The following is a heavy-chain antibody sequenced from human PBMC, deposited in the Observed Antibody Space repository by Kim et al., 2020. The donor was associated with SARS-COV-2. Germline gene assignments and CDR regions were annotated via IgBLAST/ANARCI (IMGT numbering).Heavy chain of an antibody. CDR3: ARGLSHVAGTWSFDY. CDR2: MNPNSGNT. V-gene: IGHV1-8*01. CDR1: GYTFTSYD. J-gene: IGHJ4*02. Sequence: ASVKVSCKASGYTFTSYDINWVRQATGQGLEWRGWMNPNSGNTGYAQKFQGRVTMTRNTSISTAYMELSSLRSEDTAVYYCARGLSHVAGTWSFDYWGQGTLVTVSS. D-gene: IGHD6-19*01.